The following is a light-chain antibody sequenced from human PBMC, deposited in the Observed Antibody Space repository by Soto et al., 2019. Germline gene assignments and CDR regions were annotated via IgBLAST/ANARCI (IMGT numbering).Light chain of an antibody. CDR2: GNS. Sequence: QSVLTQPPSVSGAPGQRVTSSCTGSSSNIGAGYDVHWYQQLPGTAPKLLIYGNSNRPSGVHDRFSGSNSGTSAPLSITGFQAYDKADNNCQSYDSSFCGFETGSKLDV. CDR1: SSNIGAGYD. V-gene: IGLV1-40*01. CDR3: QSYDSSFCG. J-gene: IGLJ1*01.